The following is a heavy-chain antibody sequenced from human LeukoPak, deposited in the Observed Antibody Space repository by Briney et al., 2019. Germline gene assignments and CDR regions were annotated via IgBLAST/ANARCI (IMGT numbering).Heavy chain of an antibody. CDR3: ARDGWGRSSSSPYFDH. CDR2: IIPIFGTA. Sequence: SVKVSCKASGGTFSSYAISWVRQAPGQGLEWMGGIIPIFGTANYAQKFQGRVTITTDESTSTAYMELSSLRSEDTAVYYCARDGWGRSSSSPYFDHWGQGTLVTVSS. CDR1: GGTFSSYA. D-gene: IGHD6-6*01. V-gene: IGHV1-69*05. J-gene: IGHJ4*02.